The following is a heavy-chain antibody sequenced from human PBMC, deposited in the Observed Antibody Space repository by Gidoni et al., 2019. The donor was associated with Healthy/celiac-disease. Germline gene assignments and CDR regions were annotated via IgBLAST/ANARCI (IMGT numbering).Heavy chain of an antibody. V-gene: IGHV4-39*01. D-gene: IGHD3-3*01. Sequence: QLQLQESGPGLVKPSETLSLTCTVPGGSISSSSYYWGWIRQPPGKGLEWIGSIYYGGSTYYNPSLKSRVTISVDTSKNQFSLKLSSVTAADTAVYYCARHLDWSGYLNYYYYGMDVWGQGTTVTVSS. CDR3: ARHLDWSGYLNYYYYGMDV. J-gene: IGHJ6*02. CDR2: IYYGGST. CDR1: GGSISSSSYY.